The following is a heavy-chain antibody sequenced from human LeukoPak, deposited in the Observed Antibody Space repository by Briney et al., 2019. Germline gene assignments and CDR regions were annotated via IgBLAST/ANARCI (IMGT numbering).Heavy chain of an antibody. CDR3: ARGLSVYSSSWYNYYYGMDV. Sequence: SETLSLTCAVYGGSFSGYYWSWIRQPPGKGLEWIGEINHSGSTNYNPSLKSRVTISVDTSKNQFSLKLSSVTAADTAVYYCARGLSVYSSSWYNYYYGMDVWGQGTTVTVSS. V-gene: IGHV4-34*01. J-gene: IGHJ6*02. CDR2: INHSGST. CDR1: GGSFSGYY. D-gene: IGHD6-13*01.